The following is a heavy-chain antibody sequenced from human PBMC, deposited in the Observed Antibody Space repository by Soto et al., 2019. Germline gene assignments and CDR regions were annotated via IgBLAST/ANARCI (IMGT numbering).Heavy chain of an antibody. D-gene: IGHD1-26*01. CDR1: GYTLTELS. V-gene: IGHV1-24*01. CDR3: ARGGSLYWYFDL. CDR2: FDPEDGET. Sequence: ASVKVSCKVSGYTLTELSMHWVRQAPGKGLEWMGGFDPEDGETIYAQKFKGRVTMTEDTSTDTAYMELSSLRSEDTAVYYCARGGSLYWYFDLWGRGTLVTVSS. J-gene: IGHJ2*01.